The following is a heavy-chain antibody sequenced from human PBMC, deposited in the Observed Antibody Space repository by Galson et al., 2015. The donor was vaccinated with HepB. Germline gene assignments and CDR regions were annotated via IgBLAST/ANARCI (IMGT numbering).Heavy chain of an antibody. CDR1: GFTFSNYA. J-gene: IGHJ6*02. CDR2: ISYDGSNK. V-gene: IGHV3-30*04. Sequence: SLRLSCASSGFTFSNYAMHWVRQAPGKGLQGVAVISYDGSNKYYADSVKGRFTISRDNSKNTLYMQMNNLRGEETAVYYCARGLGSIRFDGMDLWGQGTTVTVSS. D-gene: IGHD6-13*01. CDR3: ARGLGSIRFDGMDL.